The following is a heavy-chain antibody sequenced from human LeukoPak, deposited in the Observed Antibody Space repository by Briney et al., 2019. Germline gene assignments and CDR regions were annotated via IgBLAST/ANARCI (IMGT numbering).Heavy chain of an antibody. V-gene: IGHV3-21*04. CDR1: AFSLNAYN. J-gene: IGHJ4*02. CDR3: VRDRGTYRPIDY. D-gene: IGHD1-26*01. Sequence: PGGSLRLSCAASAFSLNAYNMNWVRQAPGKGLEWVSSISYTGTYIYYADSVKGRFTISRDNAQNSLYLQMNSLRAEDTAIYYCVRDRGTYRPIDYWGQGTLVTASS. CDR2: ISYTGTYI.